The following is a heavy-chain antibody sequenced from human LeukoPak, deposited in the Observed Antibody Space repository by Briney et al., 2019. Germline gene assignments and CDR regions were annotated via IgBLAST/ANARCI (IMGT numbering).Heavy chain of an antibody. D-gene: IGHD6-19*01. V-gene: IGHV3-7*01. CDR2: IKQDGGEK. J-gene: IGHJ6*03. CDR3: ARGGIAVAGTRENYYYYYMDV. Sequence: GGSLRLSCAASGSTFSSYWMSWVRQAPGKGLEWVANIKQDGGEKYYVDSVKGRFTISRDNAKNSLYLQMNSLRAEDTAVYYCARGGIAVAGTRENYYYYYMDVWGKGTTVTVSS. CDR1: GSTFSSYW.